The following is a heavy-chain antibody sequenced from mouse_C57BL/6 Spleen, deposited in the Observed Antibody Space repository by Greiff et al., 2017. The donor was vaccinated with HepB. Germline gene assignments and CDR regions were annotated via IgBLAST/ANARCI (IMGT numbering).Heavy chain of an antibody. CDR2: ISYDGSN. CDR1: GYSITSGYY. V-gene: IGHV3-6*01. Sequence: EVKLQESGPGLVKPSQSLSLTCSVTGYSITSGYYWNWIRQFPGNKLEWMGYISYDGSNNYNPSLKNRISITRDTSKNQFFLKLNSVTTEDTATYYCARVGDYYGSSYAWFAYWGQGTLVTVSA. CDR3: ARVGDYYGSSYAWFAY. J-gene: IGHJ3*01. D-gene: IGHD1-1*01.